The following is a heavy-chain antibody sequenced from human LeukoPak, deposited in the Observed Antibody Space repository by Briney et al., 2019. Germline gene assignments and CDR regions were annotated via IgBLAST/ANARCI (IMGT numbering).Heavy chain of an antibody. D-gene: IGHD4-17*01. CDR2: ISISGGTT. V-gene: IGHV3-23*01. Sequence: GGSLRLSCAASGFTFSSYAMSWVRQAPGKGLESVSTISISGGTTYYADSVKGRFTISRDNSRDTLYLQMSSLRADDTAVYFCAITRETVTSAWGRGILVTVSS. J-gene: IGHJ5*02. CDR3: AITRETVTSA. CDR1: GFTFSSYA.